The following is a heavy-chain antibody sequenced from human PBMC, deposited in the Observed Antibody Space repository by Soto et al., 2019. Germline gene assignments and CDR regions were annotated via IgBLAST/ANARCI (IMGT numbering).Heavy chain of an antibody. CDR2: INPNNGNT. V-gene: IGHV1-18*04. CDR3: ARDLVSYYYDSSGYKEY. CDR1: GYTFTGYY. Sequence: GASVKVSCKASGYTFTGYYMHWVRQAPGQGLEWMGWINPNNGNTNYAQKLQGRVTMTTDTSTSTAYMELRSLRSDDTAVYYCARDLVSYYYDSSGYKEYWGQGTLVTVSS. J-gene: IGHJ4*02. D-gene: IGHD3-22*01.